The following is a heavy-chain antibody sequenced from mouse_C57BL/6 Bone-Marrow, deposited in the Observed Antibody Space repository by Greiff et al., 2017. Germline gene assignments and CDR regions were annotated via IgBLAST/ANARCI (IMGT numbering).Heavy chain of an antibody. CDR1: GFNIKDDY. CDR3: TTLIFFDV. D-gene: IGHD1-1*01. CDR2: IDPENGDT. Sequence: VQLQQSGAELVRPGASVKLSCTASGFNIKDDYMHWVQQRPEQGLEWIGWIDPENGDTEYASKFQGKSTITADTSSSTAYLQLSSLTSEDTAVYYYTTLIFFDVWGTGTTVTVSA. V-gene: IGHV14-4*01. J-gene: IGHJ1*03.